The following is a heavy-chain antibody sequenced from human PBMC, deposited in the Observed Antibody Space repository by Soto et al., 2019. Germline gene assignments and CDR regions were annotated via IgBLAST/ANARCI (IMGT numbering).Heavy chain of an antibody. CDR1: GFTFSSSN. Sequence: GGSLRLSCAASGFTFSSSNMNWVRQAQGKGPEWISYISSKSGTIYYADSVKGRFIISRDNARNSLYLQMNSLRDEDTAVYYCAWTTPYNYYGMDVWGQGTTVTVA. CDR3: AWTTPYNYYGMDV. CDR2: ISSKSGTI. J-gene: IGHJ6*02. V-gene: IGHV3-48*02. D-gene: IGHD1-1*01.